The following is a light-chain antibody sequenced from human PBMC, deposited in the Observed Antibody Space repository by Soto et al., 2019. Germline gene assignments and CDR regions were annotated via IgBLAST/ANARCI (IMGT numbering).Light chain of an antibody. CDR1: QSVTRA. V-gene: IGKV3-15*01. Sequence: VLTQSPATLSVSPGERATLSCRASQSVTRALAWYQQKPGQAPRLLIYGASTRASGIPARFIGSGSGTEFTLTISSLQSEDVAIYYCQQYNIWPPVTFGQGTRLEIK. CDR2: GAS. CDR3: QQYNIWPPVT. J-gene: IGKJ5*01.